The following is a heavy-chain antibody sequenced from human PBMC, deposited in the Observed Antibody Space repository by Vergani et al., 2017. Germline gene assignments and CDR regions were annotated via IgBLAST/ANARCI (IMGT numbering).Heavy chain of an antibody. CDR1: GFAFRTYG. Sequence: VQLVESGGGVVQPGRSLRLSCVASGFAFRTYGMHWVRQAPGKGLEWVSSISSSSYIYYADSVKGRFTISRDNAKNSLYLQMNSLRAEDTAVYYCARAITSYGHHYYYYYGMDVWGQGTTVTVSS. CDR2: ISSSSYI. CDR3: ARAITSYGHHYYYYYGMDV. D-gene: IGHD5-18*01. J-gene: IGHJ6*02. V-gene: IGHV3-21*01.